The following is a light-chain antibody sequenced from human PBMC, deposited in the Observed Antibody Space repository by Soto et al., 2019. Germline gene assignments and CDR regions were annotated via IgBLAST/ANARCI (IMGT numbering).Light chain of an antibody. CDR3: LQNDNLPLT. Sequence: DIQMTQSPPSLSASVGDRVTITCQASQDISNHLNWHQHKPGEAPKLLIYDAFNLESEVPSRFCGSGYGTDFTFAIIRLLPADVGTYCCLQNDNLPLTFGGGTKVEIK. CDR1: QDISNH. V-gene: IGKV1-33*01. J-gene: IGKJ4*01. CDR2: DAF.